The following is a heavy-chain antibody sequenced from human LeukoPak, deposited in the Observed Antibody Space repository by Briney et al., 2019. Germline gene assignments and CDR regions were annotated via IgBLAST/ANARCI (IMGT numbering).Heavy chain of an antibody. CDR3: ARDKRSGYSYGPEDI. Sequence: SETLSLTCTVSGGSISSGSYYWSWIRQPAGKGLEWIGRIYTSGSTNYNPSLKSRVTISVDTPKNQFSLKLSSVTAADTAVYYCARDKRSGYSYGPEDIWGQGTMVTVSS. D-gene: IGHD5-18*01. CDR2: IYTSGST. J-gene: IGHJ3*02. V-gene: IGHV4-61*02. CDR1: GGSISSGSYY.